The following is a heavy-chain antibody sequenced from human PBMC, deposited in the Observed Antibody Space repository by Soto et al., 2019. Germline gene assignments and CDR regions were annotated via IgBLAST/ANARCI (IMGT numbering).Heavy chain of an antibody. CDR1: GLTFRSYA. J-gene: IGHJ3*02. Sequence: GGSLRLSCAASGLTFRSYAMTWVRQAPGKGLEWVSGTSGSGGNTYYTDSVKGRFTIYRDNSKNTMYLQMNSLKAEDTAVYYCAKGVGYDTSAFDIWGPGTMVTVSS. D-gene: IGHD3-22*01. V-gene: IGHV3-23*01. CDR2: TSGSGGNT. CDR3: AKGVGYDTSAFDI.